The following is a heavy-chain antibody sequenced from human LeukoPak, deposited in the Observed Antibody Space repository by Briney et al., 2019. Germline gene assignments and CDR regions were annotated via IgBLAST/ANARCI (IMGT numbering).Heavy chain of an antibody. CDR2: ISGSGGST. V-gene: IGHV3-23*01. CDR1: GFTFSSYA. Sequence: PGGSLRLSCAASGFTFSSYAMSWVRQAPGNGLGWVSAISGSGGSTYYADSVKGRFTISRDNSKNTLYLQMNSLRAEDTAVYYCARQITAGFDYWGQGTLVTVSS. CDR3: ARQITAGFDY. J-gene: IGHJ4*02. D-gene: IGHD3-10*01.